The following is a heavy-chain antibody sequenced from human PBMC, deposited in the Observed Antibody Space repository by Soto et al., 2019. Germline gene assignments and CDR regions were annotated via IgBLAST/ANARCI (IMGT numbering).Heavy chain of an antibody. Sequence: QVQLVESGGGVVQPGRSLRLSCAASGFTFSSYAMHWVRQAPGKGLEWVAVISYDGSNKYYADSVKGRFTISRDNSKKTLYLQFNSLRAEDTAVYYGGRDDRVGASIIDCFDYWGQGTLVTVSS. CDR1: GFTFSSYA. CDR2: ISYDGSNK. V-gene: IGHV3-30-3*01. CDR3: GRDDRVGASIIDCFDY. J-gene: IGHJ4*02. D-gene: IGHD1-26*01.